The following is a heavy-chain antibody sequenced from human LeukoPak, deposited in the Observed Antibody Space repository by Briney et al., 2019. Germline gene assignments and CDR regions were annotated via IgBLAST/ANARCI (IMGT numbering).Heavy chain of an antibody. J-gene: IGHJ4*02. V-gene: IGHV3-7*05. CDR1: GFTFTSYA. D-gene: IGHD4-11*01. Sequence: PGGSLRLSCAASGFTFTSYAMRWVRQAQGQGLELVANIKQDGSEKYYVDSVKGRFTISRDDAKNSLNLQMNSLRAEDTAVYYCARVRSDYIIFDCWGQGTLVTVSS. CDR2: IKQDGSEK. CDR3: ARVRSDYIIFDC.